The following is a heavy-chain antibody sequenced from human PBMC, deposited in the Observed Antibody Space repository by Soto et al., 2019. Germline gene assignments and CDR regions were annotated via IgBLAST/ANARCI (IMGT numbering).Heavy chain of an antibody. V-gene: IGHV1-18*01. D-gene: IGHD2-21*01. CDR3: AGDESNRNFGGECYSFGGFDI. CDR2: ISAYNGNT. J-gene: IGHJ3*02. Sequence: QVQLVQSGAEVKKPGASVKVSCKASGYTFTSYGISWVRQAPGQGLEWMGWISAYNGNTNYAQKLQGRVNMNTATSTTNAYRELRNLRFDDRALYYCAGDESNRNFGGECYSFGGFDIWGQGTMVTVPS. CDR1: GYTFTSYG.